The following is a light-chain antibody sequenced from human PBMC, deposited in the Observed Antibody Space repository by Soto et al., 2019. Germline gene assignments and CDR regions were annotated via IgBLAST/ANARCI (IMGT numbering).Light chain of an antibody. CDR2: DAS. CDR3: QQDGSSPIT. J-gene: IGKJ5*01. Sequence: EIVVTQSPDTLSMSPGQRATLSCRASQSVITNLAWYQQKPGLPPRLLIYDASTRTIGTPARFSGSGSGTDFTLTISRLETDDFAVYYCQQDGSSPITFGQGTRLEIK. CDR1: QSVITN. V-gene: IGKV3-20*01.